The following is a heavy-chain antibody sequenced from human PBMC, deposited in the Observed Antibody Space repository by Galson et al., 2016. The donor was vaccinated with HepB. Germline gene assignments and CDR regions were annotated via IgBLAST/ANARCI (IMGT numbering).Heavy chain of an antibody. J-gene: IGHJ3*02. CDR2: FSCEDGEK. V-gene: IGHV1-24*01. CDR1: GYILTELS. D-gene: IGHD3-10*01. CDR3: TTARGENSESYYNVRGDSFDI. Sequence: SLKLSCKVSGYILTELSMHWVRQAPGKGREWMGGFSCEDGEKIYAQKFQGRATMTEDTTKETAYMELSSLRHEDTAVYHCTTARGENSESYYNVRGDSFDIWGQGTMVTVSS.